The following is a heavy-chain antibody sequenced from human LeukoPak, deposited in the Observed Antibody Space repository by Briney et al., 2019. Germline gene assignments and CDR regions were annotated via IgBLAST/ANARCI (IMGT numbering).Heavy chain of an antibody. D-gene: IGHD2-8*01. V-gene: IGHV5-51*01. CDR1: GYSFTSYW. CDR2: IYPGDSDT. Sequence: GESLKIPCQGSGYSFTSYWIGWVRQMPGKGLEWMGVIYPGDSDTRYSPSFQGQVTISADKSISTAYLQWSSLKASDTAMYYCARGYCTNGVCSPFDYWGQGTLVTVSS. CDR3: ARGYCTNGVCSPFDY. J-gene: IGHJ4*02.